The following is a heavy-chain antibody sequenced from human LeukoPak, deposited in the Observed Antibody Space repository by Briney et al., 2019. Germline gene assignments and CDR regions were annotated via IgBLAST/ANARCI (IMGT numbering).Heavy chain of an antibody. J-gene: IGHJ6*04. Sequence: GESLKISCKGSGSRFTSYWIGWVRQLPGKGLEWMGIIYPGDSDTRYSPSFQGQVTISADKSISTAYLQWSSLKASDTAMYYCASSYYYGSGSYFHYGMDVWGKGTTVTVSS. CDR3: ASSYYYGSGSYFHYGMDV. CDR2: IYPGDSDT. CDR1: GSRFTSYW. D-gene: IGHD3-10*01. V-gene: IGHV5-51*01.